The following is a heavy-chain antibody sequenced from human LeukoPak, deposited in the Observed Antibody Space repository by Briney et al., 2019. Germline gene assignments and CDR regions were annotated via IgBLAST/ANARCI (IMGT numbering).Heavy chain of an antibody. J-gene: IGHJ6*03. Sequence: ASETLSLTCTVSGYSISNTYYWGWIRQPPGKGLEWIGSIYYSGSTLYNPSLKSRVTMSIDTSKDQFSLKLSSVTAADTAVYYCARQISDYYYYYIDVWGKGTTVTVSS. D-gene: IGHD3-10*01. V-gene: IGHV4-38-2*02. CDR2: IYYSGST. CDR1: GYSISNTYY. CDR3: ARQISDYYYYYIDV.